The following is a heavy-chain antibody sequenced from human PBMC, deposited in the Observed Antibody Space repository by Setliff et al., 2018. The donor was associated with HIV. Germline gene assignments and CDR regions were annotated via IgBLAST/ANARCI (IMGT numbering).Heavy chain of an antibody. CDR3: ARGREGSGGKFWYFDL. J-gene: IGHJ2*01. CDR2: IKEEESEK. Sequence: LKISCAASGFTFSTFWMSWVRQAPGKGLEWVANIKEEESEKYYVDSVKGRFNISRDNSKKSLYLQMNSLRTEDTAVYFCARGREGSGGKFWYFDLWGRGTLVTVSS. CDR1: GFTFSTFW. V-gene: IGHV3-7*01. D-gene: IGHD3-10*01.